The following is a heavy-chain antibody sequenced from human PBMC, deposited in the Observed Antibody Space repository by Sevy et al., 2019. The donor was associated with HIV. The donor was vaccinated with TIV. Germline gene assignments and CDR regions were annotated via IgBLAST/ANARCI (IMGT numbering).Heavy chain of an antibody. CDR3: ATINRGVIDY. CDR1: GGSISSNDYY. V-gene: IGHV4-61*02. Sequence: SETLSLTCTVSGGSISSNDYYWSWIRQPAGKGLQWIGRIYTSGNTNYNPSLKSRVTMSVDMSKNQFSLKLSSVTAADTAVYYCATINRGVIDYWGQGTLVTVSS. CDR2: IYTSGNT. J-gene: IGHJ4*02. D-gene: IGHD3-10*01.